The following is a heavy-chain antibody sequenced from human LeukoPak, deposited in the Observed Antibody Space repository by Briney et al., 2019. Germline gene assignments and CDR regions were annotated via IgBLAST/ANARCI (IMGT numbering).Heavy chain of an antibody. D-gene: IGHD6-6*01. CDR2: ISSSSSYI. J-gene: IGHJ4*02. CDR3: ARGSSSGSSLHFDS. CDR1: GFTFSSYN. V-gene: IGHV3-21*01. Sequence: GGSLRLSCAASGFTFSSYNMNWVRQAPGKGLEWVSSISSSSSYIYYADSVRGRFTISRDNAKNSLYLQMNSLRAEDTAVYYCARGSSSGSSLHFDSWGQGTLVTVSS.